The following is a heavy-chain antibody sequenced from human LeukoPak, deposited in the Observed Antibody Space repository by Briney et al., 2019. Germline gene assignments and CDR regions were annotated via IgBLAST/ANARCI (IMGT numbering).Heavy chain of an antibody. D-gene: IGHD3-22*01. Sequence: SETLSLTCTVSGGSLSSSSYYWGWVRQPPGTGLEWIGSIYYSGSTYYNPSLKSRVTISVDTSKNQFSLKLSSVTAADTAVYYCARSRGYYLVRGYWGQGTLVTVSS. CDR3: ARSRGYYLVRGY. CDR2: IYYSGST. CDR1: GGSLSSSSYY. J-gene: IGHJ1*01. V-gene: IGHV4-39*01.